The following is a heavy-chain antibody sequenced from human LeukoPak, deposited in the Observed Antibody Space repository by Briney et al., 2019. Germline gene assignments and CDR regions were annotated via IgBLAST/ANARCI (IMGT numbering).Heavy chain of an antibody. V-gene: IGHV3-74*01. CDR2: INSDGTST. Sequence: GGSLRLSCAASGFTFSSYWMHWVRQAPGKGLVWVSRINSDGTSTSYADSVEGRFTISRDNAENTLYLQMNSLRAEDTAVYYCARRGSYGDYSVYWGQGSLVTVSS. CDR1: GFTFSSYW. J-gene: IGHJ4*02. CDR3: ARRGSYGDYSVY. D-gene: IGHD4-17*01.